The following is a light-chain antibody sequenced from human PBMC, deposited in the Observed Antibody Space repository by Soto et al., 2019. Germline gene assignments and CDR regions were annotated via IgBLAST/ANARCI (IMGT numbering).Light chain of an antibody. Sequence: QSALTQPPSASGSPGQSVTISCTGASSDVGAYNYVSWYQQHPGKAPKLVIYEVNKRPSGVPDRFSGSKSGTTASLIVSGLQAEDEADYYCSSYTSSNTVAFGGGTKVTVL. CDR2: EVN. CDR1: SSDVGAYNY. CDR3: SSYTSSNTVA. J-gene: IGLJ2*01. V-gene: IGLV2-8*01.